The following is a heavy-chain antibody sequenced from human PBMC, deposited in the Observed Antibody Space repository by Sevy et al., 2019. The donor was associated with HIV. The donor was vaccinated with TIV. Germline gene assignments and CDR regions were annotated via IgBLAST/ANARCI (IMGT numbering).Heavy chain of an antibody. D-gene: IGHD4-17*01. CDR1: GGSISSGVYS. Sequence: SEKLSLTCAVSGGSISSGVYSWNWIRQPPGKGLEWIGYIFHSGHTYYNPSLKSRLTISLDMSKNQFSLKMNSVTAADTAVYYCARDGGTLTTPGAFDFWGQGTMVTVSS. V-gene: IGHV4-30-2*01. CDR3: ARDGGTLTTPGAFDF. J-gene: IGHJ3*01. CDR2: IFHSGHT.